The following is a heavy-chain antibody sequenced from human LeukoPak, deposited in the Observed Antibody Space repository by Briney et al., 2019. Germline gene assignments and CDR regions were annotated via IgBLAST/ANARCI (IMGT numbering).Heavy chain of an antibody. CDR3: ARLRGYSSGWYPSYYFDY. CDR1: GGSISSSY. V-gene: IGHV4-59*08. D-gene: IGHD6-19*01. Sequence: SETLSLTCTVSGGSISSSYWSWIRQPPGKGLEWIGYIYYTGSTNYNSSLKSRVTISVDTSKNQFSLKLSSVTAADTAVYYCARLRGYSSGWYPSYYFDYWGQETLVTVSS. J-gene: IGHJ4*02. CDR2: IYYTGST.